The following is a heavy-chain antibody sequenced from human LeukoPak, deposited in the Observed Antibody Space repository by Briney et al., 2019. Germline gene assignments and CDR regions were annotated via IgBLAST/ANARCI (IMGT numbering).Heavy chain of an antibody. D-gene: IGHD3-3*01. J-gene: IGHJ3*02. V-gene: IGHV4-39*07. CDR1: GGSISSSSYY. CDR3: ARDQRPGIYDFLI. CDR2: VYYSGST. Sequence: PSETLSLTCTVSGGSISSSSYYWGWIRQPPGKGLEWIGSVYYSGSTYYNPSLNSRVTISVDRSKNQFSLKLSSVTAADTAVYYCARDQRPGIYDFLIWGQGTMVTVSS.